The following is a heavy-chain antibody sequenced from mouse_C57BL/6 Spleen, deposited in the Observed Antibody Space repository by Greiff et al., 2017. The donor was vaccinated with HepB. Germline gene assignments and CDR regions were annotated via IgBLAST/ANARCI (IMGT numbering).Heavy chain of an antibody. CDR3: ARVLVYFDY. CDR2: ISYDGSN. CDR1: GYSITSGYY. Sequence: DVQLQESGPGLVKPSQSLSLTCSVTGYSITSGYYWNWIRQFPGNKLEWMGYISYDGSNNYNPSLKNRISITRDTSKNQFFLKLNSVTTEDTATYYCARVLVYFDYWGQGTTLTVSS. J-gene: IGHJ2*01. V-gene: IGHV3-6*01.